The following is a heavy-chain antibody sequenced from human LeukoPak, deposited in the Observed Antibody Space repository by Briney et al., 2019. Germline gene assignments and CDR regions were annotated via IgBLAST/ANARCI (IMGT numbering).Heavy chain of an antibody. CDR2: IYYSGST. J-gene: IGHJ4*02. V-gene: IGHV4-39*01. CDR3: ARLVVSTGLFDY. Sequence: SETLSLTCTVSGGSNSSSSYYWGWIRQPPGKGLEWIGSIYYSGSTYYNPSLKSRVTISVDTSKNQFSLKLSSVTAADTAVYYCARLVVSTGLFDYWGQGTLVTVSS. CDR1: GGSNSSSSYY. D-gene: IGHD4-11*01.